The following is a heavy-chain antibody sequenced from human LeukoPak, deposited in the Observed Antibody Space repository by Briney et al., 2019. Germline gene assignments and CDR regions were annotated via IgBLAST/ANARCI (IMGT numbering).Heavy chain of an antibody. D-gene: IGHD2-8*01. CDR2: ISYDGSNK. V-gene: IGHV3-30-3*01. CDR1: GFTFSSYA. J-gene: IGHJ6*03. CDR3: AKVFDCTNGVCYTDYYYYYMDV. Sequence: GRSLRLSCAASGFTFSSYAMHWVRQAPGKGLEWVAVISYDGSNKYYADSVKGRFTISRDNSKNALYLRMNSLRAEDTAVYYCAKVFDCTNGVCYTDYYYYYMDVWGKGTTVTVSS.